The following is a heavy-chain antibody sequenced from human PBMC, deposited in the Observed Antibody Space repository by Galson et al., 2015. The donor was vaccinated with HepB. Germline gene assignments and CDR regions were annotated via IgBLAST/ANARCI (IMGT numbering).Heavy chain of an antibody. CDR2: ISGSGGST. CDR1: GFTFSSYA. J-gene: IGHJ4*02. Sequence: SLRLSCAASGFTFSSYAMSWVRQAPGKGLEWVSAISGSGGSTYYADSVKGRFTISRDNSKNTLYLQMNSLRAEDTAVYYCASFSKGVITMIAYPTDYWGQGTLVTVSS. D-gene: IGHD3-22*01. V-gene: IGHV3-23*01. CDR3: ASFSKGVITMIAYPTDY.